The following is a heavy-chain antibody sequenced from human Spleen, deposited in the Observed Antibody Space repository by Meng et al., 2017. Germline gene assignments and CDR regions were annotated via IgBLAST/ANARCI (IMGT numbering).Heavy chain of an antibody. CDR3: AKAQDSKDYYYYGIDV. D-gene: IGHD3/OR15-3a*01. V-gene: IGHV3-23*01. CDR1: GFTVSTYI. J-gene: IGHJ6*02. Sequence: GESLKISCAASGFTVSTYIMTWVRQAPGKGLEWVSGISGNGGSIDYADSVKGRFTVSRDNSKNTLYLQMNSLRAEDTAVYYCAKAQDSKDYYYYGIDVWGQGTTVTVSS. CDR2: ISGNGGSI.